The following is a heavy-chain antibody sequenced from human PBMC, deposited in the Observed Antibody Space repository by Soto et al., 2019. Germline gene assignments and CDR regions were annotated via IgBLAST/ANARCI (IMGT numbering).Heavy chain of an antibody. CDR3: ARDHTPLYYYDSSGYYALDAFDI. Sequence: QVQLVQSGAEVKKPGSSVKVSCKASGGTFSSYAISWVRQAPGQGLEWMGGIIPIFGTANYAQKFQGRVTITADESTSTAYMELSSLRSEDTAVYYCARDHTPLYYYDSSGYYALDAFDIWGQGTMVTVSS. CDR2: IIPIFGTA. D-gene: IGHD3-22*01. V-gene: IGHV1-69*01. J-gene: IGHJ3*02. CDR1: GGTFSSYA.